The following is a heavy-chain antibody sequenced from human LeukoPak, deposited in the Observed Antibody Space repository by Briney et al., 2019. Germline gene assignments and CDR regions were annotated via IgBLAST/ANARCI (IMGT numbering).Heavy chain of an antibody. J-gene: IGHJ4*02. CDR3: AMVKYSRLFDY. D-gene: IGHD4-23*01. V-gene: IGHV1-18*04. CDR2: INPNSGNT. Sequence: VASVKVSCKASGYTFTGYYMHWVRQAPGQGLEWMGWINPNSGNTNYAQKLQGRVTMTTDTSTSTAYMELRSLRSDDTAVYYCAMVKYSRLFDYWGQGTLVTVSS. CDR1: GYTFTGYY.